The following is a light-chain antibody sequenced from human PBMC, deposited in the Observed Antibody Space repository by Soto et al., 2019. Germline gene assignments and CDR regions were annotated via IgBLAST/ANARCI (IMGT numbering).Light chain of an antibody. CDR2: DVS. CDR3: ISYTSSSTWV. J-gene: IGLJ3*02. Sequence: QSALTQPASVSGSPGQSITISCTGTSSDVGGYNYVSWYQQHPGTAPKLMIYDVSNRPSGVSDRFSGSRSGNTASLTISGLQAEDESDYYCISYTSSSTWVFGGGTQLTVL. CDR1: SSDVGGYNY. V-gene: IGLV2-14*01.